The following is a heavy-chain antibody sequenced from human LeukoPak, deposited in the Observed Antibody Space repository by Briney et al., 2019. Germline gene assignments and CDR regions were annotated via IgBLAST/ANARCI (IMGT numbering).Heavy chain of an antibody. D-gene: IGHD1-26*01. CDR1: GFTFSSYV. CDR3: AKDRAYSASYRGYFDS. V-gene: IGHV3-30*18. J-gene: IGHJ4*02. Sequence: GGSLRLSCAASGFTFSSYVMHWVRQAPGKGLEWVALISKDGSSEYYADSVKGRFTISRDNSQNTVYLQMNSLSVDDTAVYFCAKDRAYSASYRGYFDSWGQGTLVTVSS. CDR2: ISKDGSSE.